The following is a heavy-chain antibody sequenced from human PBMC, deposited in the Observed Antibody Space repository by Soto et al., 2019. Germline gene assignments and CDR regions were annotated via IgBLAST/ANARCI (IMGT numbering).Heavy chain of an antibody. V-gene: IGHV1-69*02. J-gene: IGHJ4*02. CDR3: AVGIAAAGSFDY. CDR1: GGTFSSYT. D-gene: IGHD6-13*01. Sequence: GXXVKVSCKASGGTFSSYTISWVRQAPGQGLEWMGRIIPILGIANYAQKFQGRVTITADKSTSTAYMELSSMRSEDTAVYYCAVGIAAAGSFDYWGQGTLVTVSS. CDR2: IIPILGIA.